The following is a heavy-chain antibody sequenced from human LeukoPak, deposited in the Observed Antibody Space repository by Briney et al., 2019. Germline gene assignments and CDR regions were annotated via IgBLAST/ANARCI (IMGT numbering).Heavy chain of an antibody. CDR2: IKSKTEGGTI. CDR3: TTDAGYSSGWYNY. Sequence: PGGSLRLSCAASGFTFSSYSMKWVRQAPGKGLEWVGRIKSKTEGGTIDYAAPVKGRFTISRDDSKNMVYLQMNSLKTEDTAVYYCTTDAGYSSGWYNYWGQGILVTVSS. V-gene: IGHV3-15*01. CDR1: GFTFSSYS. J-gene: IGHJ4*02. D-gene: IGHD6-19*01.